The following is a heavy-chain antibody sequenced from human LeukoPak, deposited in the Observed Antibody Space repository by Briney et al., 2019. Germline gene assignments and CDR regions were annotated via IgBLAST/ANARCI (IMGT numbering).Heavy chain of an antibody. D-gene: IGHD5-18*01. CDR2: IYYSGST. Sequence: PSETLSLTCTVSGGSISSGGYYWSWIRQHPGKGMEWIGYIYYSGSTYYNPSLKSRVTISVDTSKNQFSLKLSSVTAADTAVYYCARGTGYSYGFDYWGQGTLVTVSS. CDR3: ARGTGYSYGFDY. J-gene: IGHJ4*02. V-gene: IGHV4-31*03. CDR1: GGSISSGGYY.